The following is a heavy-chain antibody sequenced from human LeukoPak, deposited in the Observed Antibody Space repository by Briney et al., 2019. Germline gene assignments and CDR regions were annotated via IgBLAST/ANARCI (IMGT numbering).Heavy chain of an antibody. J-gene: IGHJ4*02. V-gene: IGHV3-33*01. CDR2: IWYDGSDK. CDR1: GFTFRNYG. CDR3: ATGPKKLGYFFDY. Sequence: GGSLRLSCVASGFTFRNYGMHWVRQAPGKGLEWVAIIWYDGSDKYYTDSVKGRFTISRDNSKNTLYLQTNSLRAEDTAVYYCATGPKKLGYFFDYWGQGTLVIVSS. D-gene: IGHD7-27*01.